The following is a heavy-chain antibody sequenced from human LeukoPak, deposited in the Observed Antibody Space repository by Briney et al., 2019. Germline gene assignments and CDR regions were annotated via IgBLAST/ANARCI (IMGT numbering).Heavy chain of an antibody. CDR3: VTRGTTGTKYIEH. D-gene: IGHD1-1*01. V-gene: IGHV3-23*01. Sequence: GGSLRLSCGASGFTFSNYVMSWVRQAPGKGMEWVSTISASGASTYYADSVEGRFTISRDNSKNTLHLQMASLRVEDTAVYYCVTRGTTGTKYIEHWGQGTLVTVSS. J-gene: IGHJ4*02. CDR2: ISASGAST. CDR1: GFTFSNYV.